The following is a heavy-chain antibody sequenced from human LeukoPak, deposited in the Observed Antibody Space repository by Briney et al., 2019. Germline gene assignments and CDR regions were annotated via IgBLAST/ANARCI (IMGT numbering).Heavy chain of an antibody. Sequence: GGSLRLSCAASEFTFSSYAMTWVRQAPGKGLEWVSAISGSGTNTYYSGSVRGRFTISRDHSKNTPYLQMNSLRAEEPAAYYCAKGLKQQLQQIDYWGQGTLVTVSS. CDR2: ISGSGTNT. D-gene: IGHD6-13*01. J-gene: IGHJ4*02. V-gene: IGHV3-23*01. CDR1: EFTFSSYA. CDR3: AKGLKQQLQQIDY.